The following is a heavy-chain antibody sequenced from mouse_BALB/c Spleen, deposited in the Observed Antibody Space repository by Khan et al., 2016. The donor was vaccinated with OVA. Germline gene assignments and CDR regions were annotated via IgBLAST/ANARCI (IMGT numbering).Heavy chain of an antibody. CDR3: ARGGWSYTMDY. V-gene: IGHV14-3*02. CDR2: IDPANGNT. J-gene: IGHJ4*01. Sequence: VQLQQPGAELVKPGASVKLSCTASGFNIEDTYIHWVMQRPEQGLEWIGRIDPANGNTKYDPKFQGKATITADTSSNTAYLQLSSLTSEDTAVYYGARGGWSYTMDYWGQGTSVTVSS. CDR1: GFNIEDTY.